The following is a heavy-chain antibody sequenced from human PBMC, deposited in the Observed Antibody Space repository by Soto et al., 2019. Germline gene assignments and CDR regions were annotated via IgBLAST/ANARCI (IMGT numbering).Heavy chain of an antibody. J-gene: IGHJ6*02. D-gene: IGHD2-21*02. CDR2: IIPILGIA. V-gene: IGHV1-69*02. CDR1: GGTFSSYT. Sequence: QVQMVQSGDEVKKPGSSVKVSCKASGGTFSSYTISWVRQAPGQGLEWMGRIIPILGIANYAQKFQGRVTITADKSTSTAYMELSSLRSEDTAVYYCARSGRDCGGDCYYYYGMDVWGQGTTVTVSS. CDR3: ARSGRDCGGDCYYYYGMDV.